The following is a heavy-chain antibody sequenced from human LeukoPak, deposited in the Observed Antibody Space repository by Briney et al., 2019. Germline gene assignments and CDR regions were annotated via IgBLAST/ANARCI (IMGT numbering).Heavy chain of an antibody. CDR2: IYYSGNT. V-gene: IGHV4-39*01. J-gene: IGHJ3*02. Sequence: SETLSLTCTVSGVSISSSNSYWGWIRQPPGKGLEWIGSIYYSGNTYYNASLKSQVSISIDTSKNQSSLRLTSVTAADTAVYYCASTVTTKGVAFDIWGQGTMVTVSS. CDR3: ASTVTTKGVAFDI. CDR1: GVSISSSNSY. D-gene: IGHD4-17*01.